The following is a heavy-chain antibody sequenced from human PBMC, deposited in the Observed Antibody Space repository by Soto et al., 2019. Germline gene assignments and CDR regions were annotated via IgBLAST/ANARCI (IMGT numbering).Heavy chain of an antibody. J-gene: IGHJ4*02. V-gene: IGHV1-69*01. CDR2: IIPIFGTA. CDR3: ARGDRPPAVAGPFDY. D-gene: IGHD6-19*01. CDR1: GGTFSSYA. Sequence: QVHLVQSGAAVQKPGSSVKVSCKASGGTFSSYAISWVRQAPGQGLEWMGGIIPIFGTANYAQKFQGRVTITADESTSTAYMELSSLRSEDTAVYYCARGDRPPAVAGPFDYWGQGTLVTVSS.